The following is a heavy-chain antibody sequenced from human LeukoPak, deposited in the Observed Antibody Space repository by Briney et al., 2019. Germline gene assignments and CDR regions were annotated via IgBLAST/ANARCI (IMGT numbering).Heavy chain of an antibody. J-gene: IGHJ5*01. CDR2: IYYSGST. CDR3: ARGRSYYSDTGADS. D-gene: IGHD3-22*01. V-gene: IGHV4-39*07. Sequence: SSETLSLTCTVSGGSISSSSYYWGWIRQPPGKGLEWIGSIYYSGSTNYNPSLKSRVTISVDTSKNQFSLRLSSVTAADTAVYYCARGRSYYSDTGADSWGQGILVIVSS. CDR1: GGSISSSSYY.